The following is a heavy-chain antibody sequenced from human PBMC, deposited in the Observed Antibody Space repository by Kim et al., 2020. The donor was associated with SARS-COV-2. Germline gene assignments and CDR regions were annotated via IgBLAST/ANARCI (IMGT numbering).Heavy chain of an antibody. D-gene: IGHD3-10*01. J-gene: IGHJ4*02. CDR2: P. CDR3: ARGSFGEISDY. V-gene: IGHV7-4-1*02. Sequence: PTYAQGFTGRFVFSLDTSVSTAYLQISSLKAEDTAVYYCARGSFGEISDYWGQGTLVTVSS.